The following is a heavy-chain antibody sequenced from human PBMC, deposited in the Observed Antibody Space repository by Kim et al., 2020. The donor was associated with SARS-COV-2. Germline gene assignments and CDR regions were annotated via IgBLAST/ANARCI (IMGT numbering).Heavy chain of an antibody. Sequence: SETLSLTCAVYGGSFSGYYWSWIRQPPGKGLEWIGEINHSGSTNCNPSLKSRVTISVDTSKNQFSLKLSSVTAADTAVYYCARGPPRYSNSLVRYWFDPWGQGTLVTVSS. J-gene: IGHJ5*02. V-gene: IGHV4-34*01. CDR2: INHSGST. D-gene: IGHD6-6*01. CDR1: GGSFSGYY. CDR3: ARGPPRYSNSLVRYWFDP.